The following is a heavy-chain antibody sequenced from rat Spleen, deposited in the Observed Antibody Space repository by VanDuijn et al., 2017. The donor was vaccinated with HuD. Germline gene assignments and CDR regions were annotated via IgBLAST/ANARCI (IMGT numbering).Heavy chain of an antibody. CDR1: GFSLISYA. V-gene: IGHV2-6*01. Sequence: QVQLKESGPGLVQSSQTLSLTCTVSGFSLISYAVNWVRQPPGKGLEWITAISSDGTTYYNSPLKSRLSISKDTSKSQVFLKMNSLQTEDTATYYCATSYMPFDYWGQGVRVTVSS. D-gene: IGHD1-2*01. J-gene: IGHJ2*01. CDR2: ISSDGTT. CDR3: ATSYMPFDY.